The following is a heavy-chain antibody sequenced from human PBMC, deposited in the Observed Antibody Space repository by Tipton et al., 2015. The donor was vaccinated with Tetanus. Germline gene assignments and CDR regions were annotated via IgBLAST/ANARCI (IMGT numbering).Heavy chain of an antibody. D-gene: IGHD5-18*01. J-gene: IGHJ6*02. CDR2: ISAYNKLT. CDR1: GYTFTDYG. V-gene: IGHV1-18*04. Sequence: QLVQSGAEVEKPGASVKVFCKASGYTFTDYGISWVRQAPGQGLEWMSWISAYNKLTEYAQKVQDRLTMTIDPSTNTAYMELRNLRSGDTAVYFCARSPKYSSGYCYYNALDVWGQGTTVTVSS. CDR3: ARSPKYSSGYCYYNALDV.